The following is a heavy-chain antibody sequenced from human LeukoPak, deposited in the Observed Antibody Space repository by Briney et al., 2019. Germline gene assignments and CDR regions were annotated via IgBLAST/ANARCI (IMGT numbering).Heavy chain of an antibody. V-gene: IGHV4-59*01. CDR3: ARDHSGSYAY. CDR2: IYYSGST. Sequence: PSETLSLTCTVSGGSISSYYWSWIRQPPGKGLEWIGYIYYSGSTNYNPSLKSRVTISVDTSKNQFSLKLSSVTAADTAVYYCARDHSGSYAYWGQGTLVTVSS. J-gene: IGHJ4*02. D-gene: IGHD1-26*01. CDR1: GGSISSYY.